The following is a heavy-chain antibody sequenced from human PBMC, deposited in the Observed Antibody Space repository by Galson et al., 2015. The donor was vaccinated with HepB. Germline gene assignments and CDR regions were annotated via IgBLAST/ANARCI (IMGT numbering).Heavy chain of an antibody. Sequence: SLRLSCAASGFTVSSNYMSWVRQAPGKGLEWVSVIYSGGSTYYADSVKGRFTISRDNSKNTLYLQMNSLRAEDTAVYYCARDFSGCSGGSCYSYFDYWGQGTLVTVSS. CDR1: GFTVSSNY. V-gene: IGHV3-66*01. D-gene: IGHD2-15*01. CDR3: ARDFSGCSGGSCYSYFDY. J-gene: IGHJ4*02. CDR2: IYSGGST.